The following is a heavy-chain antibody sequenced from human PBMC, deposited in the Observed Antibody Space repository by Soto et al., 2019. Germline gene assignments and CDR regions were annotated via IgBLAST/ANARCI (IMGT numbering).Heavy chain of an antibody. Sequence: QVQLVESGGGVVQPGRSLRLSCAASGFTFSSYGMHWVRQAPGKGLEWVAVISYDGSNKYYADSVKGRFTISRDNSKNRLYLQMNSLRAEDTAVYYCAKDLGSSWPVYYWGQGTLVTVSS. D-gene: IGHD6-13*01. CDR1: GFTFSSYG. V-gene: IGHV3-30*18. CDR2: ISYDGSNK. J-gene: IGHJ4*02. CDR3: AKDLGSSWPVYY.